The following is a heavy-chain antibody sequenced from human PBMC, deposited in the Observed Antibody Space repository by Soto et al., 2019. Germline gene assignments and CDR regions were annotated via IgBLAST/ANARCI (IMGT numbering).Heavy chain of an antibody. CDR2: ISYDGSNK. CDR3: AKDNCGSTSCYDYYYYYMDV. J-gene: IGHJ6*03. Sequence: GGSLRLSCAASGFTFSSYGMHWVRQAPGKGLEWVAVISYDGSNKYYADSVKGRFTISRDNSKNTLYLQMNSLRAEDTAVYYCAKDNCGSTSCYDYYYYYMDVWGKGTTVTVS. D-gene: IGHD2-2*01. CDR1: GFTFSSYG. V-gene: IGHV3-30*18.